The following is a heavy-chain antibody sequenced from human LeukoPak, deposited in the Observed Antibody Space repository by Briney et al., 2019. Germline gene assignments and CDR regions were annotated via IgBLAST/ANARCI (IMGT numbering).Heavy chain of an antibody. V-gene: IGHV3-7*04. D-gene: IGHD3-10*01. J-gene: IGHJ4*02. CDR2: IKEDGSQK. Sequence: GGSLRLSCAASGFTFSRSWMIWVRQAPGKGLEWVANIKEDGSQKFYVDSVKGRFTISRDNARNSLYLQTSSLRAEDTAVYYCARGFGDCWGQGTLVTVSS. CDR1: GFTFSRSW. CDR3: ARGFGDC.